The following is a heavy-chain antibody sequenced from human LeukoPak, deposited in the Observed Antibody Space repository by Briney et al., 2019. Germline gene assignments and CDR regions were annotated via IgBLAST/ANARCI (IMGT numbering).Heavy chain of an antibody. D-gene: IGHD6-13*01. Sequence: PGGSLRLSCAASGFTFSSYSKNWVRQAPGKGLEWVSSISSSSSNIYHTDSVKGRFTISRDNAKNSLYLQMNSLRAEDTAVYYCARDSSPGIGEAFDIWGQGTMVTVSS. CDR2: ISSSSSNI. J-gene: IGHJ3*02. CDR3: ARDSSPGIGEAFDI. V-gene: IGHV3-21*01. CDR1: GFTFSSYS.